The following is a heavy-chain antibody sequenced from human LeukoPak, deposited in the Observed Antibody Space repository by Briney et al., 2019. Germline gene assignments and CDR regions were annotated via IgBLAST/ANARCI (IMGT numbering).Heavy chain of an antibody. CDR1: GFTLGVFA. V-gene: IGHV3-53*01. D-gene: IGHD3-22*01. J-gene: IGHJ4*02. CDR3: AGMITMIGIEY. CDR2: IYSGGNT. Sequence: HAGGSLGFSCAASGFTLGVFALSGFGQAQGKGLEWVSVIYSGGNTYYADSVKGRFTISRDNSNNTVYLQMNSLRAEDTAMYYCAGMITMIGIEYWGQGTLVTVSS.